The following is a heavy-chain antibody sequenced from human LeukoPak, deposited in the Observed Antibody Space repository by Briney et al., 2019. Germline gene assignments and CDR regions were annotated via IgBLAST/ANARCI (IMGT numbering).Heavy chain of an antibody. CDR3: ARHRGSSSEFDP. J-gene: IGHJ5*02. CDR2: IYYSGTT. Sequence: PSETLSLTCAVYGGSFSGYYWSWIRQPPGKGLEWIGNIYYSGTTYYNLSLKSRVTMSVDTSKNQFSLKLSSVTAADTAVYYCARHRGSSSEFDPWGQGTLVTISS. D-gene: IGHD6-6*01. V-gene: IGHV4-34*01. CDR1: GGSFSGYY.